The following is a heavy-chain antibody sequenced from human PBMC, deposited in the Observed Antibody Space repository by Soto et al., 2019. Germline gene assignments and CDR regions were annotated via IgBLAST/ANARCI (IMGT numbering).Heavy chain of an antibody. CDR2: VNPLDSTT. D-gene: IGHD1-26*01. V-gene: IGHV5-51*01. J-gene: IGHJ5*01. CDR1: GYIFTGNW. Sequence: EVHLVQSGAEVKESGESLKISCKASGYIFTGNWIGWVRQMPGKGLEWMGIVNPLDSTTRYSPSFEGQVTISVDKSITPAYMQWSSLKASDTAMYYCARLVSGSWGEEFDSWGQGTLVIVSS. CDR3: ARLVSGSWGEEFDS.